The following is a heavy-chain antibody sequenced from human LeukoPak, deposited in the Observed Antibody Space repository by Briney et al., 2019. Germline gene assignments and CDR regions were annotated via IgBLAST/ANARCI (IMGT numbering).Heavy chain of an antibody. CDR3: VKGPGYDFWSGYYGY. V-gene: IGHV3-64D*09. D-gene: IGHD3-3*01. CDR1: GFTFSSYA. CDR2: ISSNGGST. J-gene: IGHJ4*02. Sequence: GGSLRLSCSASGFTFSSYAMHWVRQAPGKGLEYVSAISSNGGSTYSADSVKGRFTISRDNSKNTLYLQMSSLRPEDTAVYYCVKGPGYDFWSGYYGYWGQGTLVTVSS.